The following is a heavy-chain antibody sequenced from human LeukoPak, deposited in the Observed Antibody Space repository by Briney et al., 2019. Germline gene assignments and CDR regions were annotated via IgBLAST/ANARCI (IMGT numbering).Heavy chain of an antibody. J-gene: IGHJ6*03. V-gene: IGHV4-38-2*01. CDR2: IYHSGST. D-gene: IGHD6-13*01. CDR1: GYSISSGYY. CDR3: ARAPRDGSSWYYYYYMDV. Sequence: PSETLSLTCAVSGYSISSGYYWGWIRQPPGKGLEWIGSIYHSGSTYYNPSLKSRVTISVDTSKNQFSLKLSSVTAADTAVYYCARAPRDGSSWYYYYYMDVWGKGTTVTVSS.